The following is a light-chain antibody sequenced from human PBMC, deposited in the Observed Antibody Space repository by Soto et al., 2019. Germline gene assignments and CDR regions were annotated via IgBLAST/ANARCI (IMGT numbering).Light chain of an antibody. CDR2: GAS. J-gene: IGKJ3*01. CDR1: QSVSSN. CDR3: QQYNNWPFT. V-gene: IGKV3-15*01. Sequence: EIVMTQSPVTLSVSPGERATLSCRASQSVSSNLAWYQQKPGQAPRLHIYGASTRATGIPARFSGSGSGTEFTLTISSLQSEDFAVYYCQQYNNWPFTFGPGTKVDIK.